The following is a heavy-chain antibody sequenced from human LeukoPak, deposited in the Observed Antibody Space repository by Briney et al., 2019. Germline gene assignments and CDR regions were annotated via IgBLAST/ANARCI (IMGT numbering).Heavy chain of an antibody. CDR3: ARDPVRRDSY. Sequence: PGGSLRLSCAASGFTFNTYWMHWVRQAPGKGLVWVSHINPDGSQTNYADSVTGRLTISRDDAKNTLYLQMNSLRAEDTAVYYCARDPVRRDSYWGQGTLVTVSS. J-gene: IGHJ4*02. D-gene: IGHD3-10*01. CDR2: INPDGSQT. V-gene: IGHV3-74*01. CDR1: GFTFNTYW.